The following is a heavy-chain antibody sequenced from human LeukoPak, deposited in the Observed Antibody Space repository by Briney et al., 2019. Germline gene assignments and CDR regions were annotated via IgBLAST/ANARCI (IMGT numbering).Heavy chain of an antibody. Sequence: GGSLRLSCAASGFTFSSYSMNWVRQAPGKGLEWVSSISSSSSYIYYADSVKGRFTISRDNAKNSLYLQMNSLRAEDTAVYYCATIDSGYGVYFDYWGQGTLVTVSS. J-gene: IGHJ4*02. D-gene: IGHD3-10*01. CDR1: GFTFSSYS. CDR3: ATIDSGYGVYFDY. V-gene: IGHV3-21*01. CDR2: ISSSSSYI.